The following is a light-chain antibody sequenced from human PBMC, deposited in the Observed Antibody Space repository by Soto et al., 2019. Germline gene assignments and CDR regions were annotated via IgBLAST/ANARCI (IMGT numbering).Light chain of an antibody. CDR1: SSNIGSNY. Sequence: QPVLTQPPSASETPGQRVTISCSGSSSNIGSNYVYWYQQLPGTAPKLLIYSINQRPSGVPDRFSGSKSGTSASLAIGGLRSEDEADYYCAAWDDSLSGVVFGGGTKLTVL. V-gene: IGLV1-47*02. CDR3: AAWDDSLSGVV. CDR2: SIN. J-gene: IGLJ2*01.